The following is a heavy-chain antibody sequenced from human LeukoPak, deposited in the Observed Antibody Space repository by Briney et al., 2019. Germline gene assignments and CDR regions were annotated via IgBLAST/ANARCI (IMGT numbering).Heavy chain of an antibody. CDR3: ARGAYYYED. Sequence: GGSLRLSCAASGFTFSSHSMNWVRQAPGKGLEWVSYISSSSSTIYYADSVKGRFTISRNNAKNSLYLQMNSLRAEDTAVYYCARGAYYYEDWGQGTLVTVSS. D-gene: IGHD3-22*01. CDR2: ISSSSSTI. V-gene: IGHV3-48*01. J-gene: IGHJ4*02. CDR1: GFTFSSHS.